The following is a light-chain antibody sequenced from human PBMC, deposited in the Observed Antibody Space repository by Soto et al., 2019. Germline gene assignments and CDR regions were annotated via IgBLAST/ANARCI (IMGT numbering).Light chain of an antibody. Sequence: QSALTQPRSVSGSPGQSVTISCTGTSSDVGGYNYVSWYQQHPGKAPKLMIYDVSKRPSGVPDRFSGSKSGNTASLTISGLQAEDEAAYYCCSYAGSFVVFGGGTKLTV. CDR3: CSYAGSFVV. CDR1: SSDVGGYNY. V-gene: IGLV2-11*01. J-gene: IGLJ2*01. CDR2: DVS.